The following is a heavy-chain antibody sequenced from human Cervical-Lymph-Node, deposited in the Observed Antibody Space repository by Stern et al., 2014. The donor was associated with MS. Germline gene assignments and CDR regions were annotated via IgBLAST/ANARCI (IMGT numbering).Heavy chain of an antibody. CDR3: ARDVGDY. CDR2: IKPDGSEK. V-gene: IGHV3-7*01. D-gene: IGHD2-15*01. J-gene: IGHJ4*01. CDR1: GFTFSTYW. Sequence: EVQLVESGGGLVQPGGSLRLSCAASGFTFSTYWMTWVRQAPGQGLEWVATIKPDGSEKYYVDSEKGRFTISRDNAKNSMYLQLNRLKAEETAMYYCARDVGDYWGHGTLVTVSS.